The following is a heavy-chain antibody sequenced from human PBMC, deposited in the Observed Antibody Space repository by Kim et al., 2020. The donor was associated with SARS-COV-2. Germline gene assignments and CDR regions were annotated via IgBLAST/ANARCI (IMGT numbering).Heavy chain of an antibody. CDR1: GGSFSGYY. V-gene: IGHV4-34*01. CDR2: INHSGST. Sequence: SETLSLTCAVYGGSFSGYYWSWIRQPPGKGLEWIGEINHSGSTNYNPSLKSRVTISVDTSKNQFSLKLSSVTAADTAVYYCARGVGIAAAGSSRAYYFDYWGQGTLVTVSS. J-gene: IGHJ4*02. D-gene: IGHD6-13*01. CDR3: ARGVGIAAAGSSRAYYFDY.